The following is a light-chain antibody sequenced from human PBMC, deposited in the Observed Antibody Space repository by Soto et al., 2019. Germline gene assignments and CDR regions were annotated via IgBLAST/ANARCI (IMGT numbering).Light chain of an antibody. CDR3: QQYNTSPYT. J-gene: IGKJ4*01. Sequence: PGARADISMRPSQTSLSSSLAWYQKKPGQAPRLLIYGASNKASGIPDRFSGSGSGTDFTLTISGLQPEDFAAYYCQQYNTSPYTFGGGTKVEIK. V-gene: IGKV3-20*01. CDR1: QTSLSSS. CDR2: GAS.